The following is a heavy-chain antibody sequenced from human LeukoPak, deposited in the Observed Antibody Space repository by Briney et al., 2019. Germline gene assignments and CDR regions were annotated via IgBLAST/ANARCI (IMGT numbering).Heavy chain of an antibody. J-gene: IGHJ4*02. CDR1: GYTFSSYA. V-gene: IGHV3-23*01. CDR3: AKFGAAVAGTSFDY. D-gene: IGHD6-19*01. Sequence: SCKASGYTFSSYAMIWVRQAPGKGLEWVSAISGSGGSTYYADSVKGRFTISRDNSKNTLYLQMNSLRAEDTAVYYCAKFGAAVAGTSFDYWGQGTLVTVSS. CDR2: ISGSGGST.